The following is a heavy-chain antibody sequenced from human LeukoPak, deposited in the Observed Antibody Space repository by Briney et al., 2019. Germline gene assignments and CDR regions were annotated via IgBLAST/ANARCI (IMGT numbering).Heavy chain of an antibody. J-gene: IGHJ4*02. CDR3: VIWTSGNY. CDR2: MDPSGSQK. CDR1: EFIFNRSW. V-gene: IGHV3-7*01. Sequence: GGSLRLSCAASEFIFNRSWMNWVRQAPGKGLEWVANMDPSGSQKRYVDSVKGRFTISKDNPGTSLYLDMYGLRAEDTAIYYCVIWTSGNYWGQGTLVTVSS. D-gene: IGHD1-1*01.